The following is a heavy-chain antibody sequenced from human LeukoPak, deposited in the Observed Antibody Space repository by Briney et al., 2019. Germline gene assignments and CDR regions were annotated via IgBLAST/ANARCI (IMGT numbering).Heavy chain of an antibody. J-gene: IGHJ6*04. D-gene: IGHD2-15*01. Sequence: GGSLRLSCAASGFTFSSYAMHWVRQAPGKGLEWVAVISYDGSNKYYADSVKGRFTISRDNSKNTLYLQMNSLRAEDTAVYYCARDGSRTYYYYGMDVWGKGTTVTVSS. V-gene: IGHV3-30*04. CDR2: ISYDGSNK. CDR1: GFTFSSYA. CDR3: ARDGSRTYYYYGMDV.